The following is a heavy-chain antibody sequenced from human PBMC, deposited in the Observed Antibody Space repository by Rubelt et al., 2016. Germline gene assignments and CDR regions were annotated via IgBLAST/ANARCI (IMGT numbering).Heavy chain of an antibody. J-gene: IGHJ4*02. CDR2: INHSGST. Sequence: QVQLQQWGARLLKPPESLSLTCAVNGGSFSGYYWSWIRQPPGKGLEWIGEINHSGSTYYNPSLKSRVTISVDTSKNQFSLKLSSVTAADTAVYYCARDPRAGTTSFDYWGQGTLVTVSS. CDR1: GGSFSGYY. CDR3: ARDPRAGTTSFDY. D-gene: IGHD1-7*01. V-gene: IGHV4-34*01.